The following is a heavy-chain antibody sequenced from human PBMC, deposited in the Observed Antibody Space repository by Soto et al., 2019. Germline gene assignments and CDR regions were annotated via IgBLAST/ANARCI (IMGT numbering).Heavy chain of an antibody. CDR2: IYYSGST. CDR3: ARGTPSIFGVVRVIDY. D-gene: IGHD3-3*01. V-gene: IGHV4-59*01. Sequence: SETLSLTCTVSGGSISSYYWSWIRQPPGKGLEWIGYIYYSGSTNYNPSLKSRVTISVDTSKNQFSLKLSSVTAADTAVYYCARGTPSIFGVVRVIDYWGQGTLVTVSS. J-gene: IGHJ4*02. CDR1: GGSISSYY.